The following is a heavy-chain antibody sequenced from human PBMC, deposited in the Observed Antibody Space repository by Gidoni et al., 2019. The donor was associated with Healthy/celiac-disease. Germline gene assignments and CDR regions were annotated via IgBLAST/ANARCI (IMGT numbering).Heavy chain of an antibody. Sequence: QVQLVQSGAEVKKPGSSVKVSCKASGGTFSSYVISWVRQAPGHGLEWMGGIIPLFGTVNYAQKFQGRVTLTADKSTTTAYMELSSLRSEDTAVYYCARGNIGDRGSLPRAFDYWGQGTLVTVSS. J-gene: IGHJ4*02. V-gene: IGHV1-69*06. CDR3: ARGNIGDRGSLPRAFDY. CDR2: IIPLFGTV. CDR1: GGTFSSYV. D-gene: IGHD1-26*01.